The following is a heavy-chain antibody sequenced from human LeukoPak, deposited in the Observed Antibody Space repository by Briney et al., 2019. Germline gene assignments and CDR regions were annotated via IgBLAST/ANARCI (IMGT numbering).Heavy chain of an antibody. CDR3: ARHTADYVWGSYRYPHFDY. J-gene: IGHJ4*02. D-gene: IGHD3-16*02. CDR1: GGSISSSSYY. V-gene: IGHV4-39*01. Sequence: SETLSLTCTVSGGSISSSSYYWGWIRQPPGKGLEWIGSIYYSGSTYYNPSLKSRVTISVDTSKNQFSLKLSSVTAADTAVYYCARHTADYVWGSYRYPHFDYWGQGTLVTVSS. CDR2: IYYSGST.